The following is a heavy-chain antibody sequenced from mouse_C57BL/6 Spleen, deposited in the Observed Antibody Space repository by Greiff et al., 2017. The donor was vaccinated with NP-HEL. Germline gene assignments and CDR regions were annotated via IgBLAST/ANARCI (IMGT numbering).Heavy chain of an antibody. Sequence: VQLQQSGAELVRPGASVPLSCKASVYPFTDYYINWLKQRPGQGLEWIARIYPGSGNTYYNEKFKGKATLTAEKSSSTAYMQLSSLTSEDSAVYFCARDWDLAWFAYWGQGTLVTVSA. CDR3: ARDWDLAWFAY. J-gene: IGHJ3*01. D-gene: IGHD4-1*01. CDR2: IYPGSGNT. V-gene: IGHV1-76*01. CDR1: VYPFTDYY.